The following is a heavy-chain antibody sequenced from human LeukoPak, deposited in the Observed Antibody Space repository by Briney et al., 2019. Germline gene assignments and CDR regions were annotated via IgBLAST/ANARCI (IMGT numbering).Heavy chain of an antibody. CDR2: ISYDGTNK. V-gene: IGHV3-30*04. Sequence: GGSLRLSCAASGFTFSNYAIHWVRQAPGKGLEWVAVISYDGTNKYYADSVKGRFTISRDNSKNTLSLQMDSLRAEDTAVYYCAKDFGVATFYYYYYMDVWGKGTTVTISS. J-gene: IGHJ6*03. CDR1: GFTFSNYA. CDR3: AKDFGVATFYYYYYMDV. D-gene: IGHD3-10*01.